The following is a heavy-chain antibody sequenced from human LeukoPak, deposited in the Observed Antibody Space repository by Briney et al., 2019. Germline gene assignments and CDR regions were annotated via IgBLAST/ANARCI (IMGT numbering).Heavy chain of an antibody. D-gene: IGHD3-22*01. CDR3: ARREAYYYDSSGQGSYWYFDL. V-gene: IGHV4-34*01. CDR2: INHSGST. CDR1: GGSFSGYY. Sequence: SETLSLTCAVYGGSFSGYYWSWIRQPPGKGLEWIGEINHSGSTNYNPSLKSRVTISVDTSKNQFSLKLSSVTAADTAVYYCARREAYYYDSSGQGSYWYFDLWGRGTLVTVSS. J-gene: IGHJ2*01.